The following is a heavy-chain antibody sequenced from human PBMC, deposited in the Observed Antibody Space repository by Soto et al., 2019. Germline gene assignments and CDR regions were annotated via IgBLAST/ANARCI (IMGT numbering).Heavy chain of an antibody. V-gene: IGHV1-18*01. J-gene: IGHJ6*02. D-gene: IGHD5-18*01. CDR2: INADYGNT. CDR3: ARCIQGDYYYGMDV. CDR1: GYTFYSHS. Sequence: QAQLVQSGAEVRKPGASVKVSCKASGYTFYSHSISSVRQAPGQGLEWMGRINADYGNTQYAQKFRGRVTMTTDTSTTTVYMEPTNLRSDDTAVYYCARCIQGDYYYGMDVWGQGTTVTVSS.